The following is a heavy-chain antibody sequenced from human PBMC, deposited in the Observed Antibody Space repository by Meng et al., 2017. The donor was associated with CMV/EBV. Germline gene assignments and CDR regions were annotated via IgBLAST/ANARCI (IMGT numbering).Heavy chain of an antibody. CDR2: INHSGST. Sequence: GSLRLSCAVYGGSFSGYYWSWIRQPPGKGLEWIGEINHSGSTNYTPSLKSRVTISVDTSKNQFSLKLSSVTAADTAVYYCARGKVDIVNWGQGTLVTVSS. CDR1: GGSFSGYY. J-gene: IGHJ4*02. D-gene: IGHD5-12*01. CDR3: ARGKVDIVN. V-gene: IGHV4-34*01.